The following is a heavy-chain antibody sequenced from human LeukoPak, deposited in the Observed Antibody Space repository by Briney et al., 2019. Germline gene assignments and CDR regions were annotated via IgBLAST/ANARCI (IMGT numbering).Heavy chain of an antibody. CDR2: ISSSSSTI. J-gene: IGHJ4*02. Sequence: GGSLRLSCAASGCTFSSYSMNWVRQAPGEGLEWVSYISSSSSTIYYADSVKGRFTISRDNAKNSLYLQMNSLRAEDTAVYYCARGAGSSGLGVGTYYFDYWGRGTLVTVSS. CDR3: ARGAGSSGLGVGTYYFDY. V-gene: IGHV3-48*04. D-gene: IGHD6-19*01. CDR1: GCTFSSYS.